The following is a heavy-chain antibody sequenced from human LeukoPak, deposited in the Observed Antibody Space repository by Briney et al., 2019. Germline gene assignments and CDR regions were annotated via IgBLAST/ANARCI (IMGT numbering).Heavy chain of an antibody. J-gene: IGHJ4*02. CDR2: ITWNSGSI. D-gene: IGHD6-13*01. CDR3: AKTRASSTWYSGLGY. Sequence: PGRSLRLSCVGPASTFDDYAMHWVRQAPGKGLEWVSGITWNSGSIGYADSVKGRFTVSRDNAKNSLYPQMDSLRAEGTALYYCAKTRASSTWYSGLGYWGQGTLVTVSS. V-gene: IGHV3-9*01. CDR1: ASTFDDYA.